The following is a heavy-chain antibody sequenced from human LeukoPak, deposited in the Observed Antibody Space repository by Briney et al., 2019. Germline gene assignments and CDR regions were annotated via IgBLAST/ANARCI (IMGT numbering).Heavy chain of an antibody. D-gene: IGHD6-6*01. CDR1: GFTFSSYG. V-gene: IGHV3-33*01. Sequence: SGRSLRLSCAASGFTFSSYGMHWVRQAPGKGLEWVAVIWYDGSNKYYADSVKGRFTISRDNSKNTLYLQMNSLRAEDTAVYYCARVHFSSSPYFDYWGQGTLVTVSS. CDR3: ARVHFSSSPYFDY. CDR2: IWYDGSNK. J-gene: IGHJ4*02.